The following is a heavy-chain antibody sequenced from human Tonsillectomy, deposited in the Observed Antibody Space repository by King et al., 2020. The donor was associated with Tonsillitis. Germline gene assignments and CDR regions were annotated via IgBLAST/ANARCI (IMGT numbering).Heavy chain of an antibody. D-gene: IGHD5-12*01. J-gene: IGHJ4*02. CDR1: GFTFSSYG. V-gene: IGHV3-30*18. Sequence: VQLVESGGGVVQPGRSLRLSCAASGFTFSSYGMHWVRQAPGKGLEWVAVISYDGSNKYYADSVKGRFTISRDNSKNTLYLQMNSLRAEDTAVYYCAKDHRGYSGYLPVHDYWGRGTLVTVSS. CDR3: AKDHRGYSGYLPVHDY. CDR2: ISYDGSNK.